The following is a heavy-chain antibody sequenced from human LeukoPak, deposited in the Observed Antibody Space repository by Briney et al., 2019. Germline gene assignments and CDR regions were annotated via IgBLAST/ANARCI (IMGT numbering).Heavy chain of an antibody. V-gene: IGHV3-15*01. Sequence: GGSLRLSCAASVLPFTNAWMSWVRQAPGRGLEWVGRIKSKTDGGTTDYAAPVKDRFPIPRDDSKNTLYLQMNSLKTDDTAVYYCTTVATWGQGTLVTVPS. CDR2: IKSKTDGGTT. CDR1: VLPFTNAW. CDR3: TTVAT. D-gene: IGHD5-12*01. J-gene: IGHJ4*02.